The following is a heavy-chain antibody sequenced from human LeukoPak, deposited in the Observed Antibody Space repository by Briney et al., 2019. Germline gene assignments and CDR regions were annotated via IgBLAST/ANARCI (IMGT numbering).Heavy chain of an antibody. V-gene: IGHV3-21*01. J-gene: IGHJ3*02. CDR2: ISSSSSYI. CDR3: ARLLRGQDAFDI. Sequence: GGSLRLSCAASGFTFSSYSMNWVRQAPGKGLEWVSSISSSSSYIYYADSVKGRFTISRDNAKNSLYLQMNSLRAEDTAVYYCARLLRGQDAFDIWGQGTMVTVSS. D-gene: IGHD2/OR15-2a*01. CDR1: GFTFSSYS.